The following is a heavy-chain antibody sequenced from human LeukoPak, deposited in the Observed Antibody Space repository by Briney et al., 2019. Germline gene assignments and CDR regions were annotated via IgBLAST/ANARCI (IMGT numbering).Heavy chain of an antibody. CDR3: ARGQYSSGWSLFDY. CDR1: GGSISSGSYY. D-gene: IGHD6-19*01. Sequence: SETLSLTCTVSGGSISSGSYYWSWIRQPAGTGLEWIGRIYTSGSTNYNPSLKSRVTISVDTSKNQFSLKLSSVTAADTAVYYRARGQYSSGWSLFDYWGQGTLVTVSS. J-gene: IGHJ4*02. V-gene: IGHV4-61*02. CDR2: IYTSGST.